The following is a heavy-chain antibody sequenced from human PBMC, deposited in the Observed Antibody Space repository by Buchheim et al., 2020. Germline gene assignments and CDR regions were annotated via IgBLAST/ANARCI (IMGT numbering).Heavy chain of an antibody. CDR2: IYYSGST. J-gene: IGHJ4*02. V-gene: IGHV4-39*07. CDR3: ASGPFEYYYDSSGYYLDWGY. Sequence: QLQLQESGPGLVKPSETLSLTCTVSGGSISSSSYYWGWIRQPPGKGLEWIGSIYYSGSTYYNPSLKSRVTISVDTSQNQFSLKLSSVTAADTAVYYCASGPFEYYYDSSGYYLDWGYWGQGTL. CDR1: GGSISSSSYY. D-gene: IGHD3-22*01.